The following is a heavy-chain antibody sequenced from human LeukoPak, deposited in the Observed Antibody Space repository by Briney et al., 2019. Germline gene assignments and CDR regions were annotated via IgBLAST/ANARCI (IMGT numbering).Heavy chain of an antibody. CDR1: GGSISSYY. D-gene: IGHD2-2*01. CDR3: ARVLGYCSSTSCYPYNWFDP. J-gene: IGHJ5*02. CDR2: IYYSGST. V-gene: IGHV4-59*01. Sequence: PSETLSLTCTVSGGSISSYYWSWIRQPPGKGLEWIGYIYYSGSTNYNPSLKSRVTISVDTSKNQFSLKLSSVTAADTAVYYCARVLGYCSSTSCYPYNWFDPRGQGTLVTVSS.